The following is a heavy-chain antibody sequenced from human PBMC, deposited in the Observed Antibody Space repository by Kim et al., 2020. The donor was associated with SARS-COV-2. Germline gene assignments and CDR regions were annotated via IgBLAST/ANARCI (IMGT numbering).Heavy chain of an antibody. Sequence: KGRVTISRDDSKNTLYLEMNSLETEDTAVYYCTTGDGGADLYCYYDGMDVWGQGTTVTVSS. V-gene: IGHV3-15*01. J-gene: IGHJ6*02. D-gene: IGHD3-16*01. CDR3: TTGDGGADLYCYYDGMDV.